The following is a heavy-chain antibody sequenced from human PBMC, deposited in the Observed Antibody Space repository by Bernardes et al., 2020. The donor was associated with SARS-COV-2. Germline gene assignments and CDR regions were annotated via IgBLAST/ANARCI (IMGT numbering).Heavy chain of an antibody. V-gene: IGHV3-23*01. CDR3: AKDYYYDSGGKGYWYFDL. Sequence: GGSLRLSCAASGLTFSNYWMHWVRQAPGKGLEWVSAISGSGGSTYYADSVKGRFTISRDNSKNTLYLQMNSLRAEDTAVYYCAKDYYYDSGGKGYWYFDLWGRGTLVTVSS. CDR1: GLTFSNYW. J-gene: IGHJ2*01. CDR2: ISGSGGST. D-gene: IGHD3-10*01.